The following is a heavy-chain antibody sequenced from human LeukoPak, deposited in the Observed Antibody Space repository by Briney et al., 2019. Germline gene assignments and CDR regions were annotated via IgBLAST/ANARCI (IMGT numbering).Heavy chain of an antibody. CDR1: GGSISSYY. V-gene: IGHV4-4*07. CDR2: IYTSGST. D-gene: IGHD3-3*01. Sequence: SETLSLTCTVSGGSISSYYWSWIRQPAGKGLEWIGRIYTSGSTNYNPSLKSRVTMSVDTSKNQFSLKLSSVTAADTAVYYCARDWYYDFWSGYYSDYYYGMDVWGQGTTVTVSS. J-gene: IGHJ6*02. CDR3: ARDWYYDFWSGYYSDYYYGMDV.